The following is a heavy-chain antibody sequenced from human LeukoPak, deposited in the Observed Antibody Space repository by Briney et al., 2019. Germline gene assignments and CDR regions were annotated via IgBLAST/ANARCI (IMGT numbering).Heavy chain of an antibody. CDR2: INPNSGGT. CDR3: ARDQEMATITSNFDY. Sequence: ASVKVSCKASGYTFTGYYMHWVRQAPGQGLEWMGWINPNSGGTNYAQKFQSRVTMTRDTSISTAYMELSRLRSDDTAVYYCARDQEMATITSNFDYWGQGTLVTVSS. CDR1: GYTFTGYY. D-gene: IGHD5-24*01. V-gene: IGHV1-2*02. J-gene: IGHJ4*02.